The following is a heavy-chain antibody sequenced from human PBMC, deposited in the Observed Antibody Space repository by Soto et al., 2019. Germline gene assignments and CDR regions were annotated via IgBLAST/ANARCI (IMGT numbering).Heavy chain of an antibody. CDR2: ISGSGGST. J-gene: IGHJ4*02. D-gene: IGHD5-18*01. Sequence: EVQLLESGGGLVQPGGSLRLSCAASGFTFSSYAMSWVRQAPGKGLEWVSAISGSGGSTYYADSVMGRFTISRDNSKNTLYLQMNSLRAEDTAVYYCAKEGMWIQLWLRGYFDYWGQGTLVTVSS. CDR1: GFTFSSYA. CDR3: AKEGMWIQLWLRGYFDY. V-gene: IGHV3-23*01.